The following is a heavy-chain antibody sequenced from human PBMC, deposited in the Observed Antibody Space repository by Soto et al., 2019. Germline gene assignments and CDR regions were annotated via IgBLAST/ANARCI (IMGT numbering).Heavy chain of an antibody. CDR2: IIPIFGTA. Sequence: SVKVSCKASGGTFSSYATSWVRQAPGQGLEWMGGIIPIFGTANYAQKFQGRVTITADESTSTAYMELSSLRSEDTAVYYCARDTGYCSSTSCYPGAFDIWGQGTMVTVSS. CDR3: ARDTGYCSSTSCYPGAFDI. J-gene: IGHJ3*02. CDR1: GGTFSSYA. V-gene: IGHV1-69*13. D-gene: IGHD2-2*01.